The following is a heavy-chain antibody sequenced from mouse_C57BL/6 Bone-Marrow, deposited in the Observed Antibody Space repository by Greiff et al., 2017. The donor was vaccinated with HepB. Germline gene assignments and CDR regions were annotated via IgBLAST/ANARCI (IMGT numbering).Heavy chain of an antibody. CDR2: INSDGGST. V-gene: IGHV5-2*01. D-gene: IGHD2-2*01. J-gene: IGHJ3*01. CDR1: EYEFPSHD. Sequence: DVKLVESGGGLVQPGESLKLSCESNEYEFPSHDMSWVRKTPEKRLELVAAINSDGGSTYYPDTMERRFIISRDNTKKPLYLQMSSPRSEDTALYYCARPPYGYLAYWGQGTLVTVSA. CDR3: ARPPYGYLAY.